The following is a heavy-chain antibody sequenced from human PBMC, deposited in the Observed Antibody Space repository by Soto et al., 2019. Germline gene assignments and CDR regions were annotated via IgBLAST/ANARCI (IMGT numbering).Heavy chain of an antibody. CDR2: IYSSGNT. Sequence: SETLSLTCTVSGGSINSYYWSWIRQSPEKGLEWIGYIYSSGNTNYNPSLKSRVTISVDTSKNLFSLKLSSVTAADTAVYYCARHYCSSTRCYQYFDYWGQGTLVTVSS. D-gene: IGHD2-2*01. V-gene: IGHV4-59*08. CDR3: ARHYCSSTRCYQYFDY. CDR1: GGSINSYY. J-gene: IGHJ4*02.